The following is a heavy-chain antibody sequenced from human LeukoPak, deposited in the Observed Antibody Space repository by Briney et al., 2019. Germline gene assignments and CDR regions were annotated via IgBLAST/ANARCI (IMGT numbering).Heavy chain of an antibody. CDR2: IYSGGST. D-gene: IGHD2-21*02. Sequence: GGSLRLSCAASGFTVSSNYMSWVRQAPGKGLEWVSVIYSGGSTYYADSVKGRFTISRHNSKNTLYLQMNSLRAEDTAVYYCARDQTNCGGDCYKSFFDFWGQGTLVTVSS. CDR3: ARDQTNCGGDCYKSFFDF. CDR1: GFTVSSNY. V-gene: IGHV3-53*04. J-gene: IGHJ4*02.